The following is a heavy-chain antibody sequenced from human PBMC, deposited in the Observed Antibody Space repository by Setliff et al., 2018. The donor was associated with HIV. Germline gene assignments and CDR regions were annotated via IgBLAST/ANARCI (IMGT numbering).Heavy chain of an antibody. J-gene: IGHJ4*01. CDR1: GYAFTTYS. Sequence: ASVKVSCKASGYAFTTYSLHWVRQAPGHSLEWVGWINVGKGDTKYSQELQDRVTITRDTSANTAYMELSSLRSDDTAVYFCVRGALLAAFDFDYWGQGTLVTVSS. D-gene: IGHD3-10*01. V-gene: IGHV1-3*01. CDR3: VRGALLAAFDFDY. CDR2: INVGKGDT.